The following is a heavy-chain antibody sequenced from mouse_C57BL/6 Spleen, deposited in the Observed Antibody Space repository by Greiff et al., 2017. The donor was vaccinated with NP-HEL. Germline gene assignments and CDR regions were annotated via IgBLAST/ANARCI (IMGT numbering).Heavy chain of an antibody. J-gene: IGHJ1*03. CDR2: INPNYGTT. Sequence: VQLQQSGPELVKPGASVKISCKASGSSFTDYNMNWVKQSNGKSLEWIGVINPNYGTTSYNQKFKGKATLTVDQSSSTAYMQLNSLTSEDSAVYYCASPITTVVATRYFDVWGTGTTVTVSS. D-gene: IGHD1-1*01. CDR3: ASPITTVVATRYFDV. CDR1: GSSFTDYN. V-gene: IGHV1-39*01.